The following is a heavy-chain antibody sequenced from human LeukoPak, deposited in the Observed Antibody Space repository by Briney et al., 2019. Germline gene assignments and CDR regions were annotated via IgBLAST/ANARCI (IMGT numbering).Heavy chain of an antibody. CDR3: ARGRVTAIFDY. J-gene: IGHJ4*02. CDR1: GGTFSNYA. CDR2: INPSGGST. Sequence: ASVKVSCKASGGTFSNYAISWVRQAPGQGLEWMGVINPSGGSTSYAQKFQGRVTMTRDMSTSTVYMELSSLRSEDTAVYYCARGRVTAIFDYWGQGTLVTVSS. V-gene: IGHV1-46*01. D-gene: IGHD2-21*02.